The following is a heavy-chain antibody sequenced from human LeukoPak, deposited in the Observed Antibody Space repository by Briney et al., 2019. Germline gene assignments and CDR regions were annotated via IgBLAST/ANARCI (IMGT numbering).Heavy chain of an antibody. V-gene: IGHV3-30*03. Sequence: GRSLRLSCAASGFTFSSYGMHWVRQAPGKGLEWVAVISYDGSEKYYVDSVKGRFTISRDNAKNSLYLQMNSLRAEDTAVYYCARSGYRRPFDYWGQGTLVTVSS. D-gene: IGHD5-18*01. CDR1: GFTFSSYG. CDR3: ARSGYRRPFDY. J-gene: IGHJ4*02. CDR2: ISYDGSEK.